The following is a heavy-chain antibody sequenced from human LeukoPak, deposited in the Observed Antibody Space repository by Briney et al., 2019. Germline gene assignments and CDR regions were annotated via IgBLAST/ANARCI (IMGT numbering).Heavy chain of an antibody. Sequence: ASVKVSCKASGYTFTSYYMHWVRQAPGQGPEWMGIINPSGGSTYNAQKFQGRVTMTRDMSTSTVYMELSSLTSEDTAVYYCVRGRNNRPMGSEFDPWGQGTLVTVSS. J-gene: IGHJ5*02. V-gene: IGHV1-46*01. D-gene: IGHD1-14*01. CDR2: INPSGGST. CDR1: GYTFTSYY. CDR3: VRGRNNRPMGSEFDP.